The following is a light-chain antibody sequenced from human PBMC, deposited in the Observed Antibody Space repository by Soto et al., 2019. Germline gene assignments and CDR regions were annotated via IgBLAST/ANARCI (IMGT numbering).Light chain of an antibody. J-gene: IGKJ5*01. V-gene: IGKV1-27*01. CDR3: QNYDSAPIT. Sequence: DIQMTQSPSSLSASVGHRVTITCRASQGISNSLAWYQQKPGKVPKLLIYAASTLQPGVPSRFSGSGSGTDFTLTINSLHPDDIATYFCQNYDSAPITFGQGTRLEIK. CDR1: QGISNS. CDR2: AAS.